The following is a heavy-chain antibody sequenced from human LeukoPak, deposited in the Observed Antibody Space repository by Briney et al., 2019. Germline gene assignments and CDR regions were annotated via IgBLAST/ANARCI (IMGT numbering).Heavy chain of an antibody. CDR2: INPNSGGT. D-gene: IGHD3-22*01. CDR3: ARVIFYYDSSGYYGQEYYYMDV. CDR1: GYTFTGYY. Sequence: RASVKVSCKASGYTFTGYYMHWVRQAPGQGLEWMGWINPNSGGTNYAQKFQGRVTMTRDTSISTAYMELSRLRSDDTAVYYCARVIFYYDSSGYYGQEYYYMDVWAKGPRSPSP. V-gene: IGHV1-2*02. J-gene: IGHJ6*03.